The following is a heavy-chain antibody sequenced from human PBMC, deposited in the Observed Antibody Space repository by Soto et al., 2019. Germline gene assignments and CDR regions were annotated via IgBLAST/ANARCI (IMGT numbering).Heavy chain of an antibody. V-gene: IGHV4-39*07. CDR1: GGSISSSSYY. Sequence: SETLSLTCTVSGGSISSSSYYWGWIRQPPGKGLEWIGSIYYSGSTYYNPSLKSRVTISVDTSKNQFSLKLSSVTAADTAVYYGARVRALGYCSSTSCYENNDAFDIWGQGTMVTVS. D-gene: IGHD2-2*01. CDR3: ARVRALGYCSSTSCYENNDAFDI. J-gene: IGHJ3*02. CDR2: IYYSGST.